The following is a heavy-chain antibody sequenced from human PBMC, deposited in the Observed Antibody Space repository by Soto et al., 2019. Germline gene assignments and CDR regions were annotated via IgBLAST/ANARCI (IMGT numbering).Heavy chain of an antibody. D-gene: IGHD3-22*01. CDR1: GGSISSGDYY. J-gene: IGHJ4*02. V-gene: IGHV4-30-4*01. CDR3: AREDYYDSRVDY. Sequence: QVQLQESAPGLVKPSQTLSLTCTVSGGSISSGDYYWSWIRQPPGKGLEWIGYIYYSGSTYYNPSLRRRVTISVDTSKNQFSLKLSSVTAADTAEYYCAREDYYDSRVDYWGQGTLVTVSS. CDR2: IYYSGST.